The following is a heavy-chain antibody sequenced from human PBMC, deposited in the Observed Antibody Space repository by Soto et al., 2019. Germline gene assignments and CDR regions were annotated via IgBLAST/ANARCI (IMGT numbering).Heavy chain of an antibody. CDR1: GFTFSNYA. Sequence: PGGSLRLSCRTSGFTFSNYAMNWVRQAPGKGLECVSSITGSGDKTYYTDSVKGRFTISRDNSKNTLDLQMNSLRAEDTAVYFCAKRARDGYNSPFDYWGQGILVTVSS. J-gene: IGHJ4*02. CDR2: ITGSGDKT. D-gene: IGHD5-12*01. V-gene: IGHV3-23*01. CDR3: AKRARDGYNSPFDY.